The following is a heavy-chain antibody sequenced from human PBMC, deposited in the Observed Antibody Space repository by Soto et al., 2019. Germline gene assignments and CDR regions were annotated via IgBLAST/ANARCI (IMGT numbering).Heavy chain of an antibody. D-gene: IGHD3-22*01. Sequence: QVQLVESGGGVVQPGRSLRLSCAASGFTCSSYGMHWVRQAAGKGLEWVAVISYDGSNKYYAYSVKGRFTISRDNSKNTLYLQMNSLRAEDTAVYYCAKDLGLYDSSGYYPRYYYYGMDVWGQGTTVTVSS. J-gene: IGHJ6*02. CDR1: GFTCSSYG. CDR2: ISYDGSNK. CDR3: AKDLGLYDSSGYYPRYYYYGMDV. V-gene: IGHV3-30*18.